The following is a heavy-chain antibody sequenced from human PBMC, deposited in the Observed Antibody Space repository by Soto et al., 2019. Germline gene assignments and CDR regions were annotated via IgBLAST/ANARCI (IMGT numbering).Heavy chain of an antibody. CDR2: ISSNGGST. D-gene: IGHD3-3*01. CDR1: GFTFRTYA. CDR3: ARGPYYDPIHYFDY. J-gene: IGHJ4*02. V-gene: IGHV3-64*02. Sequence: ESGEGLVQSGGSLRLSCAASGFTFRTYAMHWVRQAPGKGLEYVSAISSNGGSTYYVDSVKGRFTISRDNSKNTLYLQMGSLRAEDMAVYYCARGPYYDPIHYFDYWGQGALVTVSS.